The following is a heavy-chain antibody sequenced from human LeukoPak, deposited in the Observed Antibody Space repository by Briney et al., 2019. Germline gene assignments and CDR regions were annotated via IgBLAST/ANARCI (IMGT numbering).Heavy chain of an antibody. CDR3: ARQNGAGYYYYFDS. V-gene: IGHV3-48*01. D-gene: IGHD3-22*01. CDR1: GFTFSSYS. CDR2: ISTSSV. J-gene: IGHJ4*02. Sequence: PGGSLRLSCAASGFTFSSYSMNWVRQAPGKGLEWVSYISTSSVHYADSVKGRFTISRDNAKNSLYLQMSSLRGEDTAVYYCARQNGAGYYYYFDSWGQGTLVSVSS.